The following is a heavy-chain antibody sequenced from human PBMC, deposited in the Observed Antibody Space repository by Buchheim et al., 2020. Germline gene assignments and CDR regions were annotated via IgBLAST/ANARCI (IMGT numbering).Heavy chain of an antibody. CDR1: GFTVSSNY. D-gene: IGHD5-18*01. Sequence: EVLLVESGGALVQPGGSLRLSCAVSGFTVSSNYVSWVRQAPGKGLEWVSVIYSDGRTYYADSVKGRFTISRDTSKNTLYLQMNSLRAEDTAVYYCASRPVDTTMIYYFDYWGQGTL. CDR2: IYSDGRT. CDR3: ASRPVDTTMIYYFDY. V-gene: IGHV3-66*02. J-gene: IGHJ4*02.